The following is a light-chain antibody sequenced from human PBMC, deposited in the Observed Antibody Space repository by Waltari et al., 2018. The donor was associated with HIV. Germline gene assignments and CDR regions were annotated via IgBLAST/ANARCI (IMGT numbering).Light chain of an antibody. J-gene: IGLJ2*01. CDR1: SSDVGNYNL. V-gene: IGLV2-23*02. CDR2: EVT. Sequence: QSALAQPASVSDSPGQSITLSCTGTSSDVGNYNLVSWYQQHPGKVPKLIMYEVTKRPSGVSNRFSGSKSGNTASLTSSGLQAEDEADYYCCSYAASRSVVFGGGTKLTVL. CDR3: CSYAASRSVV.